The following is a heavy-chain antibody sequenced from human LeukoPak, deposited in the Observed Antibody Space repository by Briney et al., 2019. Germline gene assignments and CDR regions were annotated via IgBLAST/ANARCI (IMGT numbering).Heavy chain of an antibody. D-gene: IGHD2-2*01. CDR1: GVSIRSSYW. V-gene: IGHV4-4*02. CDR2: IFHSGNT. CDR3: AREIPDAFDI. Sequence: SGTLSLTCAVSGVSIRSSYWWSWVRQPPGKGLEWIGKIFHSGNTNYNPSLKSRVTISVDKSKNQFSLNLSSVTAADTAVYYCAREIPDAFDIWGQGTMVTVSS. J-gene: IGHJ3*02.